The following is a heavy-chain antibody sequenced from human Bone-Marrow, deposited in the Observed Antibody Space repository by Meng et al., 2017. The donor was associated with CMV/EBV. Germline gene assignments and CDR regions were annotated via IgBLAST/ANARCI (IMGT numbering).Heavy chain of an antibody. CDR1: GYTFTGYY. J-gene: IGHJ6*02. CDR3: AREEQDCSSTSCYLYYYYGMDV. V-gene: IGHV1-2*02. Sequence: ASVKVSCKASGYTFTGYYMHWVRQAPGQGLEWMGWINPNSGGTNYAQKIQGRVTMTRDTSISTAYMELSRLRSDDTAVYYCAREEQDCSSTSCYLYYYYGMDVRGQGTTVTVSS. CDR2: INPNSGGT. D-gene: IGHD2-2*01.